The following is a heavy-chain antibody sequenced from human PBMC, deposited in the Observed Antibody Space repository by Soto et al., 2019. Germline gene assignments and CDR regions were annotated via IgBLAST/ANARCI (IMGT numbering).Heavy chain of an antibody. CDR1: GFSLSTSGVG. D-gene: IGHD7-27*01. J-gene: IGHJ2*01. Sequence: QITLKESGPTLVKPTQTLTLTCTFSGFSLSTSGVGVGWIRQPPGKALEWLALIYWDDDKRYSPSLKSRLTITKDTSKNQVVLTMPSMDPVDTSTYYCAHSRLTCVIIWYFDLWGRGTLVTVSS. V-gene: IGHV2-5*02. CDR2: IYWDDDK. CDR3: AHSRLTCVIIWYFDL.